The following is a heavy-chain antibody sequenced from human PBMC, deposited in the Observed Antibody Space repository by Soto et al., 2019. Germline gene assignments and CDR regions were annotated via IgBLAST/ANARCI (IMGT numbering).Heavy chain of an antibody. J-gene: IGHJ4*02. CDR1: GFTFTNAW. CDR3: AADLPDWGAYAFDY. V-gene: IGHV3-15*07. CDR2: IKSKINGGTT. Sequence: EVQLVDSGGGSVEPGGSLRLSCAASGFTFTNAWLNWVRQAPGKGLEWVGRIKSKINGGTTDYAAPVKGRFSISRDDSENTVYLQMNSLKTEDTGGYYCAADLPDWGAYAFDYWGQGTVVTVSS. D-gene: IGHD3-16*01.